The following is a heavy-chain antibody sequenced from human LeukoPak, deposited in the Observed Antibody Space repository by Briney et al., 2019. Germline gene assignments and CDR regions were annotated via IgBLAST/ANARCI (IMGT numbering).Heavy chain of an antibody. D-gene: IGHD3-9*01. CDR3: ARSKSNYDILTEIHWYFDL. CDR2: ISSSSSYI. V-gene: IGHV3-21*01. J-gene: IGHJ2*01. CDR1: GFTFSSYS. Sequence: GGSLRLSCAASGFTFSSYSMNWVRQAPGKGLEWVSSISSSSSYIYYADSVKGRFTISRDNAKNSLYLQMNSLRAEDTAVYYCARSKSNYDILTEIHWYFDLWGRGTLVTVSS.